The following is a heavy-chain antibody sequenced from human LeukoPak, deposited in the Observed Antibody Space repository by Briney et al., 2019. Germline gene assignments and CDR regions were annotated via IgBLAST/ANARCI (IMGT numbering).Heavy chain of an antibody. CDR2: ISYDGSNK. CDR1: GFTFSSYA. CDR3: AREYGATMGGGFFDY. V-gene: IGHV3-30*04. Sequence: GGSLRLSCAASGFTFSSYAMHWVRQAPGKGLEWVAVISYDGSNKYHADSVKGRFTISRDNSKNTLYLQMNSLRAEDTAVYYCAREYGATMGGGFFDYWGQGTLVTVSS. J-gene: IGHJ4*02. D-gene: IGHD5-12*01.